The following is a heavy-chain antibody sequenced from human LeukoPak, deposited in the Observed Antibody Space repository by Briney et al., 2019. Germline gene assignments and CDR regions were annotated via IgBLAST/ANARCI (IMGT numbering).Heavy chain of an antibody. CDR1: GFTFSDYV. D-gene: IGHD2-8*01. CDR2: ISSGPGST. Sequence: GGSLRLSCAASGFTFSDYVMSWVRQAPGKGLEWVSSISSGPGSTYYADSVKGRVTISRNNFKDTLYLQMNSLRAEDTAIYYCARMGGGAVPFPWGQGTLVTVSS. V-gene: IGHV3-23*01. CDR3: ARMGGGAVPFP. J-gene: IGHJ5*02.